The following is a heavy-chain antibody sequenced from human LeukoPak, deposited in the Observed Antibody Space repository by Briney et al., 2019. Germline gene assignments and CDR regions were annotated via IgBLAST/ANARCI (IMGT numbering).Heavy chain of an antibody. V-gene: IGHV4-34*01. J-gene: IGHJ5*02. CDR2: INHSGST. Sequence: PSETLSLTCAVYGGSFSGYYWSWIRQPPGKGLEWIGEINHSGSTNYNPSLKGRVTISVDTSKNQFSLKLSSVTAADTAVYYCAREALYNWNDGGFWFDPWGQGTLVTVSS. CDR3: AREALYNWNDGGFWFDP. CDR1: GGSFSGYY. D-gene: IGHD1-20*01.